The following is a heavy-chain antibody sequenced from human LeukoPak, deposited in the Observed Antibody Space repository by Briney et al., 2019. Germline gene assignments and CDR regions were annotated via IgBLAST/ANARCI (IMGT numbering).Heavy chain of an antibody. Sequence: GESLKISCKTPGYSFTTYWIGWVRQMPGKGLEWMGVIHPGDSDTRYSPSFQGQVTISADKSISTAYLQWSGLKASDTAMYYCARPLYYYGSGSDHGMDVWGQGTTVTVSS. CDR1: GYSFTTYW. V-gene: IGHV5-51*01. CDR3: ARPLYYYGSGSDHGMDV. CDR2: IHPGDSDT. D-gene: IGHD3-10*01. J-gene: IGHJ6*02.